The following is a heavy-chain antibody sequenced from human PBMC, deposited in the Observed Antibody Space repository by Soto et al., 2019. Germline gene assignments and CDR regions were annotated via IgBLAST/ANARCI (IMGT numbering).Heavy chain of an antibody. J-gene: IGHJ4*02. D-gene: IGHD5-18*01. CDR3: ANTWIQLWSIGY. CDR1: GFTFSSYG. V-gene: IGHV3-30*18. Sequence: GGSLRLSCAASGFTFSSYGMHWVRQAPGKGLEWVAVISYDGSNKYYADSVKGRFTISRDNSKNTLYLQMNSLRAEDTAVYYCANTWIQLWSIGYWGQGTLVTVSS. CDR2: ISYDGSNK.